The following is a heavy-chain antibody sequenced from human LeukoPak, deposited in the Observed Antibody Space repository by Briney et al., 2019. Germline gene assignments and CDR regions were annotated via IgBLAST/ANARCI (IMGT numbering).Heavy chain of an antibody. J-gene: IGHJ4*02. CDR3: ARIVDTASYYFDY. D-gene: IGHD5-18*01. V-gene: IGHV4-30-4*08. Sequence: SETLSLTCTVSGGSISSGDYYWSWIRQPPGEGLEWIGYIYYRGSTHNNPSLKSRLTISVDTSKNQFSLKLSSVTAADTAVYYCARIVDTASYYFDYWGQGTLVTVSS. CDR1: GGSISSGDYY. CDR2: IYYRGST.